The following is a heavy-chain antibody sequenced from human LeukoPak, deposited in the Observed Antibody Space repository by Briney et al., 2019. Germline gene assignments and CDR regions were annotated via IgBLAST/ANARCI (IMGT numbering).Heavy chain of an antibody. CDR2: ISAYNGNT. D-gene: IGHD3-10*01. J-gene: IGHJ6*03. CDR1: GCTFTSYD. V-gene: IGHV1-18*01. CDR3: AKEGTDYYYMDV. Sequence: ASVKVSCKASGCTFTSYDIIWVRQAPGQGLEWMGWISAYNGNTNYAQKLQGRVTMTTDTSTSTAYMELRSLRSDDTAVYYCAKEGTDYYYMDVWGKGTTVTVSS.